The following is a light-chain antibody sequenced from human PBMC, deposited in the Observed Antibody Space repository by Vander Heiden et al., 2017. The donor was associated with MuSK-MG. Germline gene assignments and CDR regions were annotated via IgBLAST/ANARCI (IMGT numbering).Light chain of an antibody. CDR1: QDIKKY. CDR3: QQDDYFPIT. CDR2: DAS. J-gene: IGKJ5*01. Sequence: DIQMTQSPSSLSASVGDRVTITCQASQDIKKYLNWYQQKAGKAPELLIFDASNLEAGAPSRFSGSGSGTAFTFTINSLQPEDVATYYCQQDDYFPITFGQGTLMEI. V-gene: IGKV1-33*01.